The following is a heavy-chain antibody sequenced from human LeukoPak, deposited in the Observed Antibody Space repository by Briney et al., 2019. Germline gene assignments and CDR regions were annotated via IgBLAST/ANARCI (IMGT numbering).Heavy chain of an antibody. CDR3: AREGRRFNFDY. CDR2: IYYSGST. V-gene: IGHV4-39*07. D-gene: IGHD3-3*01. J-gene: IGHJ4*02. CDR1: GGSISSSSYY. Sequence: PSETLSLTCTVSGGSISSSSYYWGWIRQPPGKGLEWIGGIYYSGSTYYNPSLKSRVTISVDTSKNQFSLKLSSVTAADTAVYYCAREGRRFNFDYWGQGTLVTVSS.